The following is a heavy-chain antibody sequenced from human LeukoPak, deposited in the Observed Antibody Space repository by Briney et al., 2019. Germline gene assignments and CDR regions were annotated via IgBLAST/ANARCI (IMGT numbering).Heavy chain of an antibody. CDR1: GGSFSGYY. CDR2: INHSGST. V-gene: IGHV4-34*01. D-gene: IGHD1-1*01. CDR3: AREARYNWNDEDWFDP. Sequence: SETLSLTCAVYGGSFSGYYWSWIRQPPGKGLEWIGEINHSGSTNYNPSLKSRVTISVDTSKNQFSLKLSSVTAADTAVYYCAREARYNWNDEDWFDPWGQGTLVTVSS. J-gene: IGHJ5*02.